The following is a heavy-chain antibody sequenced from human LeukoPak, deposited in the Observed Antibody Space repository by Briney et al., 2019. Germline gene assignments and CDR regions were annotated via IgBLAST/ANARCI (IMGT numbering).Heavy chain of an antibody. CDR3: ARGDKGYYYDSSGPNLDY. CDR1: GGSISSYY. V-gene: IGHV4-59*08. J-gene: IGHJ4*02. CDR2: IYYSGST. D-gene: IGHD3-22*01. Sequence: PSETLSLTCTVSGGSISSYYWSWIRQPPGKGLEWIGYIYYSGSTNYNPSLKSRATISVDTSKNQFSLKLSSVTAADTAVYYCARGDKGYYYDSSGPNLDYWGQGTLVTVSS.